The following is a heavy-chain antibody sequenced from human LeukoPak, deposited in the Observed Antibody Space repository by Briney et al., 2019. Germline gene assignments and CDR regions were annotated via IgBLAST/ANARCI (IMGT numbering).Heavy chain of an antibody. CDR1: GFTFSSYG. CDR2: IRYDGSNK. CDR3: AGRGIMITFGGVIETADY. D-gene: IGHD3-16*02. Sequence: GGSLRLSCAASGFTFSSYGMHWVRQAPGKGLEWVAFIRYDGSNKYYADSVKGRFTISRDNSKNTLYLQMNSLRAEDTAVYYCAGRGIMITFGGVIETADYWGQGTLVTVSS. J-gene: IGHJ4*02. V-gene: IGHV3-30*02.